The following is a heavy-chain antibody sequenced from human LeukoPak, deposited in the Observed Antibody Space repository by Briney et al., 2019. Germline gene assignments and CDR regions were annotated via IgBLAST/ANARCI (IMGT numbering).Heavy chain of an antibody. CDR1: GYTFTGYY. V-gene: IGHV1-2*02. D-gene: IGHD6-19*01. Sequence: ASVKASCTASGYTFTGYYMHWVRQAPGQGLEWMGWINPNSGGTNYAQKFQGRVTMTRDTSISTAYMDLSSLGSDDTAVYYCARDWSSGWAPLDYWGHGSLVTVSS. J-gene: IGHJ4*01. CDR3: ARDWSSGWAPLDY. CDR2: INPNSGGT.